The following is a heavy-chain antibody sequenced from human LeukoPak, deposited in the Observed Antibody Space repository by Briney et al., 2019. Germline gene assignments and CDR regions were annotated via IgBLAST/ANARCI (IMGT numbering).Heavy chain of an antibody. J-gene: IGHJ5*02. CDR1: GFLFAGHA. D-gene: IGHD3-9*01. Sequence: GGSLRLSCAASGFLFAGHAMGLIRQAPGKGLECVSSIHSSATYITYADSVRGRFTISRDNDKNSLFLDMNDLRAEDTAVYYCARAAIRVDFFNAWGQGTLVAVSS. V-gene: IGHV3-21*06. CDR3: ARAAIRVDFFNA. CDR2: IHSSATYI.